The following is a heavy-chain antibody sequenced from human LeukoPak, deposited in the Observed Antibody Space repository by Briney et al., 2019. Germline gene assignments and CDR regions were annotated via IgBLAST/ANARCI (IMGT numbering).Heavy chain of an antibody. D-gene: IGHD3-22*01. Sequence: GGSLRLSCAASGFTFSSYGMTWVRQAPGKGLEWVSAISGSGASTYYADSVKGRFTISRDNSKNTLHLQMNNLRAEDTAVYYCAKGVLRSLYDNSGYFDYWGQETLVTVSS. J-gene: IGHJ4*02. CDR3: AKGVLRSLYDNSGYFDY. CDR2: ISGSGAST. CDR1: GFTFSSYG. V-gene: IGHV3-23*01.